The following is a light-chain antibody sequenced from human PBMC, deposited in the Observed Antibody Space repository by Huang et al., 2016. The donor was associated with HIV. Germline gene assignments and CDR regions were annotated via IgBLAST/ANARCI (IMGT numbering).Light chain of an antibody. V-gene: IGKV1-NL1*01. CDR1: QGISNS. J-gene: IGKJ1*01. CDR3: QQYQRTPPT. Sequence: DIQMTQSPSSLSAFVGDSVTITCRASQGISNSLAWYQQRPGKAPKILLFSATRLENGVPPRFSGSVSGTDFTLTISSLQPDDFATYYCQQYQRTPPTFGPGTKVEVK. CDR2: SAT.